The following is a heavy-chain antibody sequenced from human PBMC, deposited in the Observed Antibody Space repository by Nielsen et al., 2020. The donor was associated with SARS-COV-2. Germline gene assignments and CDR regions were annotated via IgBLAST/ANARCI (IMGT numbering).Heavy chain of an antibody. V-gene: IGHV3-7*01. CDR2: IKQDGTDK. Sequence: GESLKISCPASGFTFRSYWMTWVRQAPGKGLEWVANIKQDGTDKYYHVDSVKGRFTISRDNTENSLYLQMNTLTAEDTAVYYCAREGGYCSGGNCYRGAFDIWGQGTMVTVSS. J-gene: IGHJ3*02. D-gene: IGHD2-15*01. CDR3: AREGGYCSGGNCYRGAFDI. CDR1: GFTFRSYW.